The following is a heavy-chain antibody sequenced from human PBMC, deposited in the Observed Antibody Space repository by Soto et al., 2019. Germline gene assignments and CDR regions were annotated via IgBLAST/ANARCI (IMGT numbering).Heavy chain of an antibody. CDR3: VKDPDRSYDY. Sequence: PGGSLRLSCSASGFSFTTYAMHWVRQAPGKGLEYVSAISSNGGSTNYADSVKGRFTISRDNSKNTLYLQMSSLRPEDTALYYCVKDPDRSYDYRGQGTLVTVSS. CDR1: GFSFTTYA. V-gene: IGHV3-64D*06. CDR2: ISSNGGST. J-gene: IGHJ4*02.